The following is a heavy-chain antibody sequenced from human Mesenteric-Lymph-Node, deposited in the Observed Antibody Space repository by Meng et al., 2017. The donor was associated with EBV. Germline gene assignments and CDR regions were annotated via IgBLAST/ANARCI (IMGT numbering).Heavy chain of an antibody. J-gene: IGHJ4*02. V-gene: IGHV1-18*01. CDR2: ISADNGNT. CDR3: ASGGSGINFDY. CDR1: GYRFNSYG. D-gene: IGHD3-10*01. Sequence: QVALVWSGAEVKKPGVSVKVFCKAYGYRFNSYGISWVRQAPGQGLEWMGWISADNGNTIFAQKFQGRVTMTADSSTSTAYMEVTSLTSDDTAVYYCASGGSGINFDYWGQGTLVTVSS.